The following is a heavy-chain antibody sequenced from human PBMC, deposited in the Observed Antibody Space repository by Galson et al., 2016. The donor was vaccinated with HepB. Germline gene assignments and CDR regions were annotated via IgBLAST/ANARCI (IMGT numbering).Heavy chain of an antibody. CDR1: GFVFSNFG. Sequence: SLRLSCAASGFVFSNFGLSWVRQAPGKGLEWVASISTRRTTYYSDSVQGRFTISRENSNNTLYLQMNGRSADDTAVVYCSKESLERCIFDDWGQGTLLTVSS. D-gene: IGHD1-1*01. CDR3: SKESLERCIFDD. J-gene: IGHJ4*02. V-gene: IGHV3-23*01. CDR2: ISTRRTT.